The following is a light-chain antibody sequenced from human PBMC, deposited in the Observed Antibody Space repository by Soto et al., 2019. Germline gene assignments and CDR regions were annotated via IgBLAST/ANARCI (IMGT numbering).Light chain of an antibody. Sequence: EIVLTQSPGTLSLSPGERATLSCRASQSVSSSYLAWYQQKPGQAPRLLIYGASSRATGIPDRFSGSGSGPDFTLTLSRLEPEDLAVYYCQQYGSSLLTFGGGTKVEIK. J-gene: IGKJ4*01. V-gene: IGKV3-20*01. CDR3: QQYGSSLLT. CDR1: QSVSSSY. CDR2: GAS.